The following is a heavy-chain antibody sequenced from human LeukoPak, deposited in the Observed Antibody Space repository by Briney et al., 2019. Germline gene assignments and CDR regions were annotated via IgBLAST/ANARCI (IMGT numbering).Heavy chain of an antibody. CDR2: ISGSGGST. Sequence: GGSLRLSCAASGFTFSSFGMSWVRQAPGKGLEWVSAISGSGGSTYYADSVKGRFTISRDNSKNTLYLQMNSLRAEDTAVYYCAKCILTGYYKGYMDVWGKGTTVTISS. CDR3: AKCILTGYYKGYMDV. V-gene: IGHV3-23*01. CDR1: GFTFSSFG. J-gene: IGHJ6*03. D-gene: IGHD3-9*01.